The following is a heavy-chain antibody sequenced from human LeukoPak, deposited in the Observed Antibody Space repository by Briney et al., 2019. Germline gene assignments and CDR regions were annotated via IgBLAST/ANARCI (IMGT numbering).Heavy chain of an antibody. CDR2: INPNSGGT. V-gene: IGHV1-2*02. J-gene: IGHJ4*02. CDR3: ARDGWYCSSASCYLDY. D-gene: IGHD2-2*01. CDR1: GYTSTGYY. Sequence: ASVKVSCKASGYTSTGYYMHWVRQAPGQGLEWMGWINPNSGGTNYAQKFQGRVTMTRDTSISTAYMELSRLRSDDTAVYYCARDGWYCSSASCYLDYWGQGTLVTVSS.